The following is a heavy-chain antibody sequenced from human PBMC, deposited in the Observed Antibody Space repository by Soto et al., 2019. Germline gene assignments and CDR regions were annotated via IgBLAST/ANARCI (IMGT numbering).Heavy chain of an antibody. Sequence: GGSLRLSCAASGFTFSSYWMSWVRQAPGKGLEWVANIKQDGSEKYYVDSVKGRFTISRDNAKNSLYLQMNSLRAEDTAVYYCATRPPGGWVGVFDYWSQGTLLTVSS. J-gene: IGHJ4*02. CDR2: IKQDGSEK. CDR1: GFTFSSYW. CDR3: ATRPPGGWVGVFDY. V-gene: IGHV3-7*03. D-gene: IGHD1-26*01.